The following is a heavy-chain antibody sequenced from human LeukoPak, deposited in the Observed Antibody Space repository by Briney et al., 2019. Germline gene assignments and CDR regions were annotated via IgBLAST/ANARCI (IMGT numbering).Heavy chain of an antibody. Sequence: SPTLSLTFVISGDSVSSDTAAWNWIRQSPSRGLEWLGRTYYRSKWYNDYAVSVKSRITINSDTTKNQFSLQITSVTPEDTAVYYCARFDSSNWYRWFDPWGQGTLVTVSS. CDR2: TYYRSKWYN. J-gene: IGHJ5*02. CDR3: ARFDSSNWYRWFDP. CDR1: GDSVSSDTAA. D-gene: IGHD6-13*01. V-gene: IGHV6-1*01.